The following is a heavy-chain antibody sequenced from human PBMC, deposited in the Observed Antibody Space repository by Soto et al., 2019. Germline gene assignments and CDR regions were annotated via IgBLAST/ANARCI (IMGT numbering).Heavy chain of an antibody. D-gene: IGHD3-10*01. CDR2: INHSGST. J-gene: IGHJ6*02. CDR1: VGSFSGYY. CDR3: ARGDSMVRGVMSYYYYYGMDV. V-gene: IGHV4-34*01. Sequence: ETLSLPCAVYVGSFSGYYWSWIRQPPGKGLEWIGEINHSGSTNYNPSLKSRVTISVDTSKNQFSLKLSSVTAADTAVYYCARGDSMVRGVMSYYYYYGMDVWGQGTTVTVSS.